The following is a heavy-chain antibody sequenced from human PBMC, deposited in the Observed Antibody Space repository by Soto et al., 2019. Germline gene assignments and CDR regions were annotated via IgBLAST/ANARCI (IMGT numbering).Heavy chain of an antibody. D-gene: IGHD3-3*01. CDR1: GFTFSSYA. J-gene: IGHJ3*02. V-gene: IGHV3-30-3*01. CDR3: ARDRDGWSGLGYGFDAFDI. Sequence: PWGSLRLSCAASGFTFSSYAMHWFRQAPGKGLEWVAVISYDGSNKYYADSVKGRFTISRDNSKNTLYLQMNSLRAEDTAVYYCARDRDGWSGLGYGFDAFDIWGQGTMV. CDR2: ISYDGSNK.